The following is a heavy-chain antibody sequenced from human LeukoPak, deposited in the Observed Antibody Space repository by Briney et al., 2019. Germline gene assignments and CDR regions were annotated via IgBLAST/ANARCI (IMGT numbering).Heavy chain of an antibody. CDR3: AKDPLYHYYMDV. CDR1: GFTYSNHA. Sequence: GGSLRLSCAASGFTYSNHAMSWVRQAPGKELEWVSGINGSGVTTYYADSVNGRFPISRDNSKKTLYLHMNSLRVEDTAIYYCAKDPLYHYYMDVWGRGTSVTVSS. CDR2: INGSGVTT. D-gene: IGHD3-16*02. J-gene: IGHJ6*03. V-gene: IGHV3-23*01.